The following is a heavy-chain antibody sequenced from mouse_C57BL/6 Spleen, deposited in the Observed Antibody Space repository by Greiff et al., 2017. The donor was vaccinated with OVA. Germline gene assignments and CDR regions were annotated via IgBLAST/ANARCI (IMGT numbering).Heavy chain of an antibody. J-gene: IGHJ2*01. Sequence: EVHLVESGGGLVQPGGSLSLSCAASGFTFTDYYMSWVRQPPGKALEWLGFIRNKANGYTTEYSASVKGRFTISRDNSQSILYLQMNALRAEDSATYYCARYRYSNFDYWGQGTTLTVSS. CDR1: GFTFTDYY. V-gene: IGHV7-3*01. CDR3: ARYRYSNFDY. CDR2: IRNKANGYTT. D-gene: IGHD2-5*01.